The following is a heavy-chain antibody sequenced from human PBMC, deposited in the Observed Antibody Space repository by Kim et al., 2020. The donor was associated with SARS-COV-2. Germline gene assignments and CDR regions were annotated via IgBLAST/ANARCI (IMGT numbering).Heavy chain of an antibody. CDR1: GYTFTSYY. CDR3: ARDGRGYSSSWYFDY. J-gene: IGHJ4*02. CDR2: INPSGGST. Sequence: ASVKVSCKASGYTFTSYYMHWVRQAPGQGLEWMGIINPSGGSTSYAQKFQGRVTMTRDTSTSTVYMELSSLRSEDTAVYYCARDGRGYSSSWYFDYWGQGTLVTVSS. V-gene: IGHV1-46*01. D-gene: IGHD6-13*01.